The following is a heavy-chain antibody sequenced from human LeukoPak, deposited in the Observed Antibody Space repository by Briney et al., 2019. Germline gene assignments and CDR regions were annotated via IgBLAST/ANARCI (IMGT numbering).Heavy chain of an antibody. V-gene: IGHV1-8*02. CDR2: MNPNSGNT. CDR1: GYTFTGYY. J-gene: IGHJ4*02. CDR3: AKGADYVQDY. Sequence: ASVKVSCKASGYTFTGYYMHWVRQATGQGLEWMGWMNPNSGNTGYAQKFQGRVTMTRNTSISTAYMELSSLRSEDTAVYYCAKGADYVQDYWGQGTLVTVSS. D-gene: IGHD3-10*02.